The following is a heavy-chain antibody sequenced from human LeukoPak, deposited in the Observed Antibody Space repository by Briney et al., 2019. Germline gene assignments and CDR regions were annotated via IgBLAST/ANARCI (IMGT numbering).Heavy chain of an antibody. D-gene: IGHD2-15*01. CDR2: ISGSGGST. CDR1: GFTFSSYA. J-gene: IGHJ4*02. V-gene: IGHV3-23*01. Sequence: GGSLRLSCAASGFTFSSYAMSWVRQAPGKGLEWVSAISGSGGSTYYADSVKGRFTISRDNSKNTLYLQMNSLRAEDTAVYYCARDRVAARVFDSWGQGTLVTVSS. CDR3: ARDRVAARVFDS.